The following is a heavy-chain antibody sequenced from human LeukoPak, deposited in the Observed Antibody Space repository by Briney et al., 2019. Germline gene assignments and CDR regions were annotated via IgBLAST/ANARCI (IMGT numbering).Heavy chain of an antibody. V-gene: IGHV3-53*05. CDR2: IYSGGST. D-gene: IGHD1-1*01. Sequence: GGSLRLSCAASGFTVSTNYMSWVRQAPGKGLEWVSVIYSGGSTYYADSVKGRFTISRDNAKNSLYLQMNSLRAEDTALYYCAKDRRARVLDAFDIRGQGTMVTVSS. J-gene: IGHJ3*02. CDR3: AKDRRARVLDAFDI. CDR1: GFTVSTNY.